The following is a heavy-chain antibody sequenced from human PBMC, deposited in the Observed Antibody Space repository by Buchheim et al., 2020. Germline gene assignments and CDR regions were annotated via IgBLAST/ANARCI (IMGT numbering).Heavy chain of an antibody. CDR2: IKQDGSEK. D-gene: IGHD3-3*01. CDR3: ARGVTIFGAGRSDY. V-gene: IGHV3-7*01. J-gene: IGHJ4*02. Sequence: EVQLVESGGGLVQPGGSLRLSCAASGFIFSNYWMSWVRQAPGKGLEWVANIKQDGSEKYYVDSVKGRFTISRDNAKNSLYLQMNSLRAEDTAVYYCARGVTIFGAGRSDYWGQGTL. CDR1: GFIFSNYW.